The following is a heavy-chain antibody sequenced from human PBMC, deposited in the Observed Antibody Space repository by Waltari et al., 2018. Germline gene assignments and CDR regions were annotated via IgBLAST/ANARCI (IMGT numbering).Heavy chain of an antibody. J-gene: IGHJ4*02. CDR2: INHSGST. Sequence: QVQLQQWGAGLLKPSETLSLTCAVYGGSFSGYYWSWIRQPPGKGLEWIGEINHSGSTNYNPSLKSRVTISVDTSKNQFSLKLSSVTAADTAVYYCARGYNGDYSYFDYWGQGTLVIVSS. CDR3: ARGYNGDYSYFDY. D-gene: IGHD4-17*01. V-gene: IGHV4-34*01. CDR1: GGSFSGYY.